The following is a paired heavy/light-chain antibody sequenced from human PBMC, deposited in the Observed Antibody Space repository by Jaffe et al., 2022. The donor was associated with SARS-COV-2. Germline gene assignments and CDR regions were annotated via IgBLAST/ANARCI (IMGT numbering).Light chain of an antibody. CDR1: QSVLRSDGYTF. J-gene: IGKJ2*01. Sequence: DIVMTQSPLSLSVTIGEPASISCRSSQSVLRSDGYTFLDWYLQKPGQSPQLLIYLGSRRASGVPDRFSGSGSGTDFTLKISRVEAEDVGVYYCMQVLQIPYTFGQGSKLDIK. V-gene: IGKV2-28*01. CDR3: MQVLQIPYT. CDR2: LGS.
Heavy chain of an antibody. J-gene: IGHJ5*02. CDR3: TKYCSGNSCLNRQDDR. CDR2: IRSKTYGETE. V-gene: IGHV3-49*03. D-gene: IGHD2-15*01. Sequence: EVQVVESGGGLVQPGHSLRLSCTTSGFNFGDSAISWFRQAPGKGLEWVGFIRSKTYGETEEHAASVKGRFSFSRDDSKNTAYLQMNSVRIEDTGVYYCTKYCSGNSCLNRQDDRWGQGTPVTVS. CDR1: GFNFGDSA.